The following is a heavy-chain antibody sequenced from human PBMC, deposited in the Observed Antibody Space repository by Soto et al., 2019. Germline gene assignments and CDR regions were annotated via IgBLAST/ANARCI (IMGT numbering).Heavy chain of an antibody. V-gene: IGHV3-23*01. CDR3: AMGFAFDFWSGYSPSQSQPGPAAFDY. CDR2: ISSSGDST. Sequence: GGSLRLSCAASGFTFSGFAMTWVRQAPGKGLEWVSTISSSGDSTHYADSVKGRFTISRDKSKNTLYVQVNSLRAEDTALYYCAMGFAFDFWSGYSPSQSQPGPAAFDYWGLGTLVTVSS. CDR1: GFTFSGFA. D-gene: IGHD3-3*01. J-gene: IGHJ4*02.